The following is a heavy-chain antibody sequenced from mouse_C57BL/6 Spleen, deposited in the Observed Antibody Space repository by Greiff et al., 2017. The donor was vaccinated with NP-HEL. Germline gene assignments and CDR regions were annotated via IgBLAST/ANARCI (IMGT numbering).Heavy chain of an antibody. V-gene: IGHV2-3*01. Sequence: VKLMESGPGLVAPSQSLSITCTVSGFSLTSYGVSWVRQPPGKGLEWLGVIWGDGSTNYHSALISRMSISKDNSKSQAFFILNRLQTDDTATYYCAKSFITTGVAHWYFDVWGTGTPVTVSA. J-gene: IGHJ1*03. CDR2: IWGDGST. D-gene: IGHD1-1*01. CDR3: AKSFITTGVAHWYFDV. CDR1: GFSLTSYG.